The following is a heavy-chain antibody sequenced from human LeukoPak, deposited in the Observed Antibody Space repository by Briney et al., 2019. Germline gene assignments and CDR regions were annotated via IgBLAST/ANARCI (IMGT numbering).Heavy chain of an antibody. V-gene: IGHV1-69*04. Sequence: GASVKASSKAPGGAFNNYAISWVGQAPGKGLEWMGRPIPILGLSNYAQNFQGRVTITADKSTTTAYLELSSLRSDDTAVYYCARARYIGAAAGTLWFDPWGQGTLVTVSS. D-gene: IGHD6-13*01. CDR3: ARARYIGAAAGTLWFDP. CDR1: GGAFNNYA. J-gene: IGHJ5*02. CDR2: PIPILGLS.